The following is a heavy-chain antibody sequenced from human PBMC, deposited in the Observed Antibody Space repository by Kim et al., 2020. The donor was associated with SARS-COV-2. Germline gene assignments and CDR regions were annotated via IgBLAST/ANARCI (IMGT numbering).Heavy chain of an antibody. D-gene: IGHD3-3*01. CDR3: AKSIIACWRHGMDV. Sequence: GGSLRLSCTASGFTFNNYAMSWVRQAPGKGLEWVSSICSSGITTFYADSVKGRFTISRDNSKNTLYLQMYILRADDPAVYYCAKSIIACWRHGMDVSVQG. J-gene: IGHJ6*02. V-gene: IGHV3-23*01. CDR2: ICSSGITT. CDR1: GFTFNNYA.